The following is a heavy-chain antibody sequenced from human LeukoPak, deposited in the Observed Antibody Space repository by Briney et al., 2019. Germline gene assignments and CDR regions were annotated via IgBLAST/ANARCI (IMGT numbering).Heavy chain of an antibody. CDR1: GGGFSGYY. V-gene: IGHV4-34*01. CDR3: ARSRVWAYYDILTGYYEPPEY. D-gene: IGHD3-9*01. Sequence: PSETLSLTCAVYGGGFSGYYWSWIRQPPGKGLEWIGEINHSGSTNYNPSLKSRVTISVDTSKNQFSLKLSSVTAADTAVYYCARSRVWAYYDILTGYYEPPEYWGQGTLVTVSS. CDR2: INHSGST. J-gene: IGHJ4*02.